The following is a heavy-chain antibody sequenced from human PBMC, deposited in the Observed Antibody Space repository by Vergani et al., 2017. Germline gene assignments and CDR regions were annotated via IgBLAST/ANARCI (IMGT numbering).Heavy chain of an antibody. D-gene: IGHD2-2*02. CDR2: IKQDGNEN. V-gene: IGHV3-7*03. J-gene: IGHJ6*03. Sequence: EVQLVESGGGLVQPGGSLRLSCAASGFTLSSYWMSWVRQAPGKGLEWVANIKQDGNENSYVDSVKGRFTISRENAKNSLYLQMNSLRAEDTAVYYCARVPFVVGPGAISGSSSQRYYYYMDVWERGTTVTVSS. CDR1: GFTLSSYW. CDR3: ARVPFVVGPGAISGSSSQRYYYYMDV.